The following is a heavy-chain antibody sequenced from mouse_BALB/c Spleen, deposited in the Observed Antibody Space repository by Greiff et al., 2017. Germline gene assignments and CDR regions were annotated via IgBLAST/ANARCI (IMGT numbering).Heavy chain of an antibody. CDR2: IAPGSGST. V-gene: IGHV1S41*01. J-gene: IGHJ4*01. CDR1: GYTFTSYW. CDR3: ARSLHYYGSSSYAMDY. D-gene: IGHD1-1*01. Sequence: DLVKPGASVKLSCKASGYTFTSYWINWIKQRPGQGLEWIGRIAPGSGSTYYNEMFKGKATLTVDTSSSTAYIQLSSLSSEDSAVYFCARSLHYYGSSSYAMDYWGQGTSVTVSS.